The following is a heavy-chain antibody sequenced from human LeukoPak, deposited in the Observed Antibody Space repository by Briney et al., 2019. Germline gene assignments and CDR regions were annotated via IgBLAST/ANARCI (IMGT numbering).Heavy chain of an antibody. J-gene: IGHJ5*02. V-gene: IGHV3-33*01. D-gene: IGHD4-17*01. Sequence: GGSLRLSCAASGFTFSSYGMHWVRQAPGKGLEWVAVTWYDGSNKYYADSVKGRFTISRDNSKNTLYLQMNSLRAEDTAVYYCARDGDYGDYFNWFDPWGQGTLVTVSS. CDR3: ARDGDYGDYFNWFDP. CDR2: TWYDGSNK. CDR1: GFTFSSYG.